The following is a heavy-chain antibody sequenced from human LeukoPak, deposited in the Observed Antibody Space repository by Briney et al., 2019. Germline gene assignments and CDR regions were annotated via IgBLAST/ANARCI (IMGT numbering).Heavy chain of an antibody. J-gene: IGHJ5*02. CDR1: GGSNNSYY. Sequence: PSETLSLTCTVSGGSNNSYYWSWIRQPPGKGLEWIWYIHPSGNTNYSPSLKSRVTISIDTSRNQFSLKLSSVTAADTAVYYCAREATKKGWFDPWGQGTLVTVSS. V-gene: IGHV4-4*09. CDR3: AREATKKGWFDP. CDR2: IHPSGNT.